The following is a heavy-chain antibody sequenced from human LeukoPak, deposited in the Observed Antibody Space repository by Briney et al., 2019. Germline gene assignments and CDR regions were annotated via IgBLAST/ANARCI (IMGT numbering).Heavy chain of an antibody. J-gene: IGHJ5*02. Sequence: SVKVSCKASGGTFSSYAISWVRQAPGQGLEWMGGIIPIFGTANYAQKFQGRVTITADESTSTAYMELSSLRSEDTAVYYCARDRAHRSGGSCRSLMRYPDLYWFDPWGQGTLVTVSS. CDR1: GGTFSSYA. D-gene: IGHD2-15*01. CDR2: IIPIFGTA. V-gene: IGHV1-69*13. CDR3: ARDRAHRSGGSCRSLMRYPDLYWFDP.